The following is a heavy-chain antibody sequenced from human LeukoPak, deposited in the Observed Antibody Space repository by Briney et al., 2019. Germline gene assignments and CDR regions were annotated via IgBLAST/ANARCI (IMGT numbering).Heavy chain of an antibody. CDR1: GFTFSSYA. D-gene: IGHD4-17*01. CDR3: AKGKDRTTATTYVY. V-gene: IGHV3-23*01. Sequence: GGSLRLSCAASGFTFSSYAMSWVRQAPGKGLEWVSAISGSGGSTYYADSVKGRFTISRDNSKNTLYLQMNSLRAEDTAVYYCAKGKDRTTATTYVYWGQGTLVTVSS. CDR2: ISGSGGST. J-gene: IGHJ4*02.